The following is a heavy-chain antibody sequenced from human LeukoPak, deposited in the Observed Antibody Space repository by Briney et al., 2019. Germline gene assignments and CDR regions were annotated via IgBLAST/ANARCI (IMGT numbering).Heavy chain of an antibody. CDR2: ISAYNGNT. V-gene: IGHV1-18*01. CDR1: GGTFSSYA. CDR3: ARSVDDYGLFDY. J-gene: IGHJ4*02. Sequence: ASVKVSCKASGGTFSSYAISWVRQAPGQGLEWMGWISAYNGNTNYAQKLQGRVTMTTDTSTSTAYMELRSLRSDDTAVYYCARSVDDYGLFDYWGQGTLVTVSS. D-gene: IGHD4-17*01.